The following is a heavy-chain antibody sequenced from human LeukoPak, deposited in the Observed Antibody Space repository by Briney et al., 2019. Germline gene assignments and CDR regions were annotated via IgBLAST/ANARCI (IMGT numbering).Heavy chain of an antibody. CDR2: MNPNTANT. V-gene: IGHV1-8*01. CDR3: ARGNPMGWGRWFDP. Sequence: ASVKVSCKAAGYTFTSYDINWVRQATGQGPEWMGWMNPNTANTGFAQKFQGRGTITRNTSINTAYMDLSSLRSEDTAVYYCARGNPMGWGRWFDPWGQGTLVTVSS. D-gene: IGHD3-16*01. CDR1: GYTFTSYD. J-gene: IGHJ5*02.